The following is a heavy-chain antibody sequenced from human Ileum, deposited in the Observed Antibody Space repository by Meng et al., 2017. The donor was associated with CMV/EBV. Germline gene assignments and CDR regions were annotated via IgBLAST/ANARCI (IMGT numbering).Heavy chain of an antibody. J-gene: IGHJ6*02. CDR3: ARGGPNYDFWSGPTYYYYYGMDV. CDR1: GGSFSGYY. V-gene: IGHV4-34*01. D-gene: IGHD3-3*01. Sequence: GSLRLSCAVYGGSFSGYYWSWIRQPPGKGLEWIGEINHSGSTNYNPSLKSRVTISVDTSKNQFSLKLSSVTAADTAVYYCARGGPNYDFWSGPTYYYYYGMDVWGQGTTVTVSS. CDR2: INHSGST.